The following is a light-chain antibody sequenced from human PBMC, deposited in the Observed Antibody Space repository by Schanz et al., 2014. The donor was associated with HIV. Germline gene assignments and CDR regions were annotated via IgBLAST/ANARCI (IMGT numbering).Light chain of an antibody. J-gene: IGLJ2*01. CDR3: AAWDDSLRGVV. CDR2: DNT. V-gene: IGLV1-40*01. Sequence: QSVLAQPPSVSGAPGQRVTISCTGSSSNIGADYDVHWYQLLPGTAPKLLIFDNTNRPSGVPARFSGSKSGTSASLAISGLRSEDEADYYCAAWDDSLRGVVFGGGTKLTVL. CDR1: SSNIGADYD.